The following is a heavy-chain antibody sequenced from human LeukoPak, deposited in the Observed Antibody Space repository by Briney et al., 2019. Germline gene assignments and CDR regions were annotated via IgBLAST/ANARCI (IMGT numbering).Heavy chain of an antibody. V-gene: IGHV3-23*01. J-gene: IGHJ6*03. D-gene: IGHD6-13*01. CDR2: ISGSGGST. CDR3: AKFAGKDSSSWYVYYYYYMDV. Sequence: PSETLSLTCTVSGGSISSYYWSWVRQAPGKGLEWVSAISGSGGSTYYADSVKGRFTISRDNSKNTLYLQMDSLGAEDTAVYYCAKFAGKDSSSWYVYYYYYMDVWGKGTTVTISS. CDR1: GGSISSYY.